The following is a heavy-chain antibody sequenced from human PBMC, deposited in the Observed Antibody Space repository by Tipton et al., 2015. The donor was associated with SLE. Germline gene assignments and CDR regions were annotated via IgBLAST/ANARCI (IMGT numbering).Heavy chain of an antibody. CDR3: ARGTGIERNYYYYYYMDV. Sequence: SLRLSCTVSSGSISSHSWTWVRQAPGKGLEWVSSISSSSSYIYYADSVKGRFTISRDNAKNSLYLQMNSLRAEDTAVYYCARGTGIERNYYYYYYMDVWGKGTTVTVSS. J-gene: IGHJ6*03. V-gene: IGHV3-21*01. D-gene: IGHD3-10*01. CDR1: SGSISSHS. CDR2: ISSSSSYI.